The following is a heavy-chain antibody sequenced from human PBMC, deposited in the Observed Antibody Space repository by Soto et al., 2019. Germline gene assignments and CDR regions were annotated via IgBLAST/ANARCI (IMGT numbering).Heavy chain of an antibody. CDR2: VSSTGST. Sequence: SETLSLTCTVSGGSLNSYYWTWIRQSPGKGLERIGYVSSTGSTNYNPSLKSRVILSLDTSTSEVSLSLTSVTAADTAVYYCARESAASPNWFDPWGQGTLVTVSS. D-gene: IGHD6-13*01. CDR3: ARESAASPNWFDP. CDR1: GGSLNSYY. V-gene: IGHV4-59*01. J-gene: IGHJ5*02.